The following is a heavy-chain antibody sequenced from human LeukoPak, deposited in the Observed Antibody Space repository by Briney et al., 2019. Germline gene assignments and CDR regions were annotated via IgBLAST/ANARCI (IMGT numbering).Heavy chain of an antibody. V-gene: IGHV1-69*13. Sequence: ASVKVSCKASGGTFSSYAISWVRQAPGQGLEWMGGIIPIFGTANYAQKFQGRVTITADESTSTAYMELSSLRSEDTAVYYCARGSHESAAALDYWGQGTLVSVSS. CDR2: IIPIFGTA. CDR3: ARGSHESAAALDY. D-gene: IGHD6-13*01. CDR1: GGTFSSYA. J-gene: IGHJ4*02.